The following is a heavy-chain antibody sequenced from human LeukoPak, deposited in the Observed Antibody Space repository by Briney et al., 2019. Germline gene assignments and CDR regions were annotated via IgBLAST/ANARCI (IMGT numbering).Heavy chain of an antibody. D-gene: IGHD3-22*01. CDR2: ISWDGGRT. CDR1: GFTFDDYA. V-gene: IGHV3-43D*04. CDR3: ATRPKYDSSPADAFDI. Sequence: GGSLRLSCAASGFTFDDYAMHWVRQTPGKGLEWVSLISWDGGRTYYADSVKGRFTISRDNAKNSLYLQMNSLRAEDAAVYYCATRPKYDSSPADAFDIWGQGTMVTVSS. J-gene: IGHJ3*02.